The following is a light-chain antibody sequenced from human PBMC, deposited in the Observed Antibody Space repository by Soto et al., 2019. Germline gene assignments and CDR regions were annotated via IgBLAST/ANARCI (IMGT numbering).Light chain of an antibody. CDR1: NSNIGSKD. J-gene: IGLJ3*02. CDR2: MNN. CDR3: ATWDVTLSAV. V-gene: IGLV1-47*01. Sequence: QSVLTQPPSVSGTPGQRVTISCSGSNSNIGSKDVYWYQQFPGMAPKLLIYMNNQRPSGVPARFSGSKAGTSASLAISGPRSEDEAHYYCATWDVTLSAVFGGGTKLTVL.